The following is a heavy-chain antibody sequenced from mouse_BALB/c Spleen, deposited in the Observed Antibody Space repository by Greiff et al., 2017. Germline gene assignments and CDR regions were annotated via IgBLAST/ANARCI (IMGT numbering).Heavy chain of an antibody. V-gene: IGHV5-6-5*01. CDR1: GFTFSSYA. J-gene: IGHJ4*01. Sequence: EVNVVESGGGLVQPGGSLKLSCAASGFTFSSYAMSWVRQTPEKRLEWVASISSGGSTYYPDSVKGRFTISRDNARNILYLQMSSLRSEDTAMYYCARGGRYDDYAMDYWGQGTSVTVSS. CDR2: ISSGGST. D-gene: IGHD2-14*01. CDR3: ARGGRYDDYAMDY.